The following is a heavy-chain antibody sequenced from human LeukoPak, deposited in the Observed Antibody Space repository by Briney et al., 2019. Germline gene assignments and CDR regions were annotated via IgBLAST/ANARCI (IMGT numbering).Heavy chain of an antibody. Sequence: GGSLRLSCAASGFTFSTYWMSWVRQAPGKGLEWVATIRQDGSEKHYVDPVKGRFPISRDNAKNSLYLQMNSLTVEDTAVYYCVRGCGRASCPYFFDSWGQGTLVTVS. D-gene: IGHD2-2*01. CDR1: GFTFSTYW. CDR3: VRGCGRASCPYFFDS. CDR2: IRQDGSEK. V-gene: IGHV3-7*01. J-gene: IGHJ4*02.